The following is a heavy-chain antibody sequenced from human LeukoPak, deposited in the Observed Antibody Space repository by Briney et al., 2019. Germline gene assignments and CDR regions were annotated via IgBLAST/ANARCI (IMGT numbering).Heavy chain of an antibody. V-gene: IGHV4-39*01. CDR3: ARRYDFWSGYYKWYFDL. CDR2: IYYSGCT. Sequence: SETLSLTCTVSGGSISSSSYYWGWIRQPPGKGLEWIGSIYYSGCTYYNPSLKSRVTISVDTSKNQFSLKLSSVTAADTAVYYCARRYDFWSGYYKWYFDLWGRGTLVTVSS. D-gene: IGHD3-3*01. CDR1: GGSISSSSYY. J-gene: IGHJ2*01.